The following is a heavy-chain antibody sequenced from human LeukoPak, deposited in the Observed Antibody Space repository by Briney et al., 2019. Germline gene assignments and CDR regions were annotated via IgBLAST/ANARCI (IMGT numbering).Heavy chain of an antibody. D-gene: IGHD1-26*01. V-gene: IGHV3-53*04. CDR1: GFTVSSND. CDR3: LRQGVGSPPR. J-gene: IGHJ4*02. CDR2: IYAGGSASA. Sequence: GRSLRLSCAASGFTVSSNDMSWVRQAPGKGLEWVSLIYAGGSASAYYADSVKGRFTGSRHDSKNTLDLQMNSLKPDDTAVYYCLRQGVGSPPRWGQGTLVTVSS.